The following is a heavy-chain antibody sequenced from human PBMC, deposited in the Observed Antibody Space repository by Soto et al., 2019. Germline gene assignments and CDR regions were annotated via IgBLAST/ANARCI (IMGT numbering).Heavy chain of an antibody. CDR2: IYHSGST. D-gene: IGHD1-26*01. CDR3: ARVSGSYYYGMDV. J-gene: IGHJ6*02. V-gene: IGHV4-4*02. CDR1: GGSISSSNW. Sequence: SETRSLTCAVSGGSISSSNWWSWVRQPPGKGLEWIGEIYHSGSTNYNPSLKSRVTISVDKSKNQFSLRLTSVTAADTAVYYCARVSGSYYYGMDVWGQGTTVTVSS.